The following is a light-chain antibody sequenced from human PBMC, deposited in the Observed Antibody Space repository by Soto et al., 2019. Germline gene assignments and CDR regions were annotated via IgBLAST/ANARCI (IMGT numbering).Light chain of an antibody. V-gene: IGLV1-44*01. J-gene: IGLJ2*01. CDR1: ISNIGKDT. Sequence: QAVVTQPPSVSGTPGLRVNISCSGGISNIGKDTVNWYQQLPGTAPKLLMFNDDKRPSGVPDRFSGSRSGTSASLAISGLQSDDEADYFCSSWDDSLNGVVFGGGTKLTVL. CDR3: SSWDDSLNGVV. CDR2: NDD.